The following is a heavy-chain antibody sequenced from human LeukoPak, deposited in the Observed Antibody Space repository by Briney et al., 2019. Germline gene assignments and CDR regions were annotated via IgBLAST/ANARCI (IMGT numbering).Heavy chain of an antibody. V-gene: IGHV3-11*01. J-gene: IGHJ6*03. D-gene: IGHD3-3*01. Sequence: GGSLRLSCAASGFTFSDYYMSWIRQAPGKGLEWVSYISSSGSTIYYADSVKGRFTISRDNAKNSLSLQMNSLRAEDTAVYYCARVGYDFWSGYYLDYYYYYMDVWGKGTTVTVSS. CDR3: ARVGYDFWSGYYLDYYYYYMDV. CDR1: GFTFSDYY. CDR2: ISSSGSTI.